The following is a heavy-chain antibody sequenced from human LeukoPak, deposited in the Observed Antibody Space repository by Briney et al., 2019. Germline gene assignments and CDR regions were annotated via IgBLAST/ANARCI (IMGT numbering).Heavy chain of an antibody. D-gene: IGHD4-17*01. Sequence: ASVKVSCKASGYTFTGYYMHWVRQAPGQGLEWMGWINPNSGGTNYAQKFQGRVTMTRDTSISTAYMELSRLRSDDTAVYYCARIVTSTTVTTNYYYMDVWGKGTTVTISS. CDR1: GYTFTGYY. J-gene: IGHJ6*03. CDR3: ARIVTSTTVTTNYYYMDV. V-gene: IGHV1-2*02. CDR2: INPNSGGT.